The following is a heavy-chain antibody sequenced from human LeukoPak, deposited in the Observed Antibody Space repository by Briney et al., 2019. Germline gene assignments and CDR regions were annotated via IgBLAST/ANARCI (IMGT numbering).Heavy chain of an antibody. D-gene: IGHD5-12*01. V-gene: IGHV6-1*01. CDR1: GDSVSSNSAA. J-gene: IGHJ4*02. Sequence: SQTLSLTCALSGDSVSSNSAAWNWIRQSPSRGLEWLGRTYYRSKLYNDYAVSVKSRITINPDTSKNQFSLQLNSVTPEDTAVYYCARVLGYSGYGHFDYWGQGTLVTVSS. CDR2: TYYRSKLYN. CDR3: ARVLGYSGYGHFDY.